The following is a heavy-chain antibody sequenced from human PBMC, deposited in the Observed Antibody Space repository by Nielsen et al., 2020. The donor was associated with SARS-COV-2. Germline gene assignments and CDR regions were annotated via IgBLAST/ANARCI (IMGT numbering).Heavy chain of an antibody. CDR2: IYPGDSDT. J-gene: IGHJ4*02. V-gene: IGHV5-51*01. Sequence: GESLKISCKGSGYSFTSYWIGWVRQMPGKSLEWMGIIYPGDSDTRYSPSFQGQVTISADKSISTAYLQWSSLKASDTAMYYCARLSHDYDILTGYYDYWGQGTLVTVSS. D-gene: IGHD3-9*01. CDR3: ARLSHDYDILTGYYDY. CDR1: GYSFTSYW.